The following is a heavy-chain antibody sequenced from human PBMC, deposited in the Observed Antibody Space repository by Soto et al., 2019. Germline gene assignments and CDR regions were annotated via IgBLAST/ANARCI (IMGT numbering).Heavy chain of an antibody. D-gene: IGHD3-9*01. CDR1: GFTFSSYG. CDR2: ISYDGSNK. J-gene: IGHJ4*02. V-gene: IGHV3-30*18. CDR3: AKCLDPGIYYDILTGPDY. Sequence: QVQLVESGGGVVHPGRSLRLSCAASGFTFSSYGMHWVRQAPGKGLEWVAVISYDGSNKCYADSVKGRVTISRDNSKNTLYLRMNSLRAEDTAVYHCAKCLDPGIYYDILTGPDYWGQGTLVTVSS.